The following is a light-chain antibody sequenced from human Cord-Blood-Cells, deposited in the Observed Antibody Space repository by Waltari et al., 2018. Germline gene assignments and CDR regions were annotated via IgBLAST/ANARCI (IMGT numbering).Light chain of an antibody. V-gene: IGLV3-21*03. Sequence: SYVLTQPPSVSVAPGKTARITCGGNNIGSKSVHWYQQKPGQAPVLVVYDYSDRPSGIPERFSGSNAGNTATLTISRVEAGDEADYYCQVWDSSSDRHVVFGGGTKLTVL. CDR3: QVWDSSSDRHVV. CDR1: NIGSKS. J-gene: IGLJ2*01. CDR2: DYS.